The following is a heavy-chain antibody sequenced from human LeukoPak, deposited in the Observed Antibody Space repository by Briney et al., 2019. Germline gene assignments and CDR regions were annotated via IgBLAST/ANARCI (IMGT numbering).Heavy chain of an antibody. CDR2: IKGDGSEK. D-gene: IGHD1-26*01. Sequence: GGSLRLSCAASGFTFSGDWMSWVRQAPGKGLEWVANIKGDGSEKDHVDSVKGRFTISRDNSKNTQYLQMNSLRAEDTAVYYCAKDPTGSYFSYWYFDLWGRGILVTVSS. J-gene: IGHJ2*01. V-gene: IGHV3-7*03. CDR3: AKDPTGSYFSYWYFDL. CDR1: GFTFSGDW.